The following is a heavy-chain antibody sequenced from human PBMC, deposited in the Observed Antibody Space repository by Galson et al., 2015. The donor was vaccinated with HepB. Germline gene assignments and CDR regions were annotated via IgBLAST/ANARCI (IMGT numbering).Heavy chain of an antibody. D-gene: IGHD1-26*01. CDR3: ARLVIVGATINTIDY. J-gene: IGHJ4*02. CDR2: IYYSGST. V-gene: IGHV4-39*01. Sequence: SETLSLTCTVSGGSISSSSCYWGWIRQPPGKGLEWIGSIYYSGSTYYNPSLKSRVTISVDTSKNQFSLKLSSVTAADTAVYYCARLVIVGATINTIDYWGQGTLVTVSS. CDR1: GGSISSSSCY.